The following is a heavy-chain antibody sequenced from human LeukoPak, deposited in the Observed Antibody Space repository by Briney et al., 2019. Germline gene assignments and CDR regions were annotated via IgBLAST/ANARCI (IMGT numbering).Heavy chain of an antibody. D-gene: IGHD2-2*01. CDR3: EGYCSSTSCYPWNFDY. CDR1: GFTFSSYG. Sequence: PGGSLRLSCAASGFTFSSYGMHWVRQAPGKGLEWVAFIRYDGSNKYYADSVKGRFTISRDNSKNTLYLQMNSLRAEDTAVYYCEGYCSSTSCYPWNFDYRGQGTLVTVSS. V-gene: IGHV3-30*02. CDR2: IRYDGSNK. J-gene: IGHJ4*02.